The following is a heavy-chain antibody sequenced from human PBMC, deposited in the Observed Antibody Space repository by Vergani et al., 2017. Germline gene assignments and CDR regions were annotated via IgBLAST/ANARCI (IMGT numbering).Heavy chain of an antibody. CDR3: AKENPRNRGNDNLYYSKAMNV. J-gene: IGHJ6*02. CDR1: GFTFNHYA. CDR2: ISGSGGST. D-gene: IGHD5-12*01. Sequence: EVQLLESGGDLVQPGGSLRLSCAASGFTFNHYAMNWVRQAPGKGLEWVSGISGSGGSTYYAGSVKGRFTISRDSSKNTLYLQRNSLSAGDTAVNYCAKENPRNRGNDNLYYSKAMNVWGQGTTVTVSS. V-gene: IGHV3-23*01.